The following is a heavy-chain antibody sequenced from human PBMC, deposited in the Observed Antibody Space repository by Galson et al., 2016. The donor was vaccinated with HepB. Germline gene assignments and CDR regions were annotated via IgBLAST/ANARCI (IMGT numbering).Heavy chain of an antibody. CDR2: VRGSTTGSSGRI. Sequence: SLRLSCAASGSTFSSYAMSWVRQAPGKGLEWVSVVRGSTTGSSGRISYAESVKGRFTISRDNSKDTLYLRMNSLRDEDTAVYYCAKGYGMDAWGQGTTVTVSS. CDR3: AKGYGMDA. CDR1: GSTFSSYA. V-gene: IGHV3-23*01. J-gene: IGHJ6*02.